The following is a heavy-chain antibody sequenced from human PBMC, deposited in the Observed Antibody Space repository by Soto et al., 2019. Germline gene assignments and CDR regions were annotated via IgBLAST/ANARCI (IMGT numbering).Heavy chain of an antibody. Sequence: GGSLRLSCATSGFTFSNAWMNWVRQAPGKGLEWVGRIKNKIDGGTSDYAAPVKGRFTISRDDSKNMLYLQMNNLKAGDTAVYYCTTQPFNWNDEGGHWGPGTLVTVSS. CDR1: GFTFSNAW. CDR2: IKNKIDGGTS. V-gene: IGHV3-15*07. CDR3: TTQPFNWNDEGGH. D-gene: IGHD1-1*01. J-gene: IGHJ4*02.